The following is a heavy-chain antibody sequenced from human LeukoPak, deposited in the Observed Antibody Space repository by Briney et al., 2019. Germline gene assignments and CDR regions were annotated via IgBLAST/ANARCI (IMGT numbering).Heavy chain of an antibody. CDR3: GRAILGMIIRAFDA. Sequence: ASVNVSCKPSRYTFTSYGISGVRQAAGQELNWMGCISAYTGITNYAQKLQGRVSMTRNTSIGTAYMEMSGLRSDDTAVYYCGRAILGMIIRAFDAWSQGTLVTVSS. J-gene: IGHJ5*02. D-gene: IGHD3-3*01. V-gene: IGHV1-18*01. CDR1: RYTFTSYG. CDR2: ISAYTGIT.